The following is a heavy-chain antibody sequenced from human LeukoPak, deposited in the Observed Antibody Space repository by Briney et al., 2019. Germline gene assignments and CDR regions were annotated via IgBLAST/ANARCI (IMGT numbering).Heavy chain of an antibody. Sequence: PGGSLRLSCAGSGFTFSSYEMSWVRQAPGKGLEWVSYISTSGGTTYYADSVKGRFTISRDIAENSLYLQMNSLRGEDTALYYCARVRGYYYMDVWGKGTTVTASS. D-gene: IGHD3-10*01. J-gene: IGHJ6*03. V-gene: IGHV3-48*03. CDR2: ISTSGGTT. CDR1: GFTFSSYE. CDR3: ARVRGYYYMDV.